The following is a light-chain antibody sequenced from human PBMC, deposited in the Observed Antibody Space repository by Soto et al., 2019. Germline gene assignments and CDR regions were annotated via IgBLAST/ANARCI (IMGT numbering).Light chain of an antibody. CDR2: GAS. J-gene: IGKJ5*01. CDR1: QSVSNNY. V-gene: IGKV3-20*01. CDR3: QQYNNWPLIT. Sequence: EIVLTQSPVTLSLSPGERATLSCRASQSVSNNYLAWYQQKPGQAPRLLIYGASNRATGIPDRFSGSGSGTDFTLTISRLEPEDFAVYHCQQYNNWPLITFGQGTRLEIK.